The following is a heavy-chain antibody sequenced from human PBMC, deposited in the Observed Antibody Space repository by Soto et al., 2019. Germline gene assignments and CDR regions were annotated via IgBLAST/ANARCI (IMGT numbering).Heavy chain of an antibody. Sequence: QVQLVQSGTEVKKPGASVKVSCKASGYTFTSHDINWVRQATGQGLEWMGWMNPNSGNTGYAQKFQGRVTMTRNTSLSTGDMEMSSLRSEDTAVYYCARWDYGVYARFDYWGQGNLVTVSS. J-gene: IGHJ4*02. CDR2: MNPNSGNT. CDR3: ARWDYGVYARFDY. CDR1: GYTFTSHD. V-gene: IGHV1-8*01. D-gene: IGHD4-17*01.